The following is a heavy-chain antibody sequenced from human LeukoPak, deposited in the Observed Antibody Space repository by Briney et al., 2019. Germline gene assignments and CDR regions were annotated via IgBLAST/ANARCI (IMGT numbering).Heavy chain of an antibody. CDR1: GFTFSSYN. J-gene: IGHJ4*02. CDR2: ISSGSGYM. V-gene: IGHV3-21*01. Sequence: KPGGFLRLSCAVSGFTFSSYNMNWVRQAPGKGLEWVSSISSGSGYMYYEDSVKGRFTISRDNAKNSLYLQMNSLRAEDTAVYYCARAGLYSGSGLDYWGQGTLVTVSS. CDR3: ARAGLYSGSGLDY. D-gene: IGHD5-12*01.